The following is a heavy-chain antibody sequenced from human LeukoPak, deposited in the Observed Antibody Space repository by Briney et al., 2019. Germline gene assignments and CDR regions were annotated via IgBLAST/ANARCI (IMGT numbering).Heavy chain of an antibody. CDR2: ISGSGGST. CDR3: AKDGAVAGKTFDY. V-gene: IGHV3-23*01. Sequence: GGSLRLSCAASGFTFSSYWMSWVRQAPGKGLKWVSAISGSGGSTYYADSVKGRFTISRDNSKNTLYLQMNSLRAEDTAVYYCAKDGAVAGKTFDYWGQGTLVTVSS. CDR1: GFTFSSYW. D-gene: IGHD6-19*01. J-gene: IGHJ4*02.